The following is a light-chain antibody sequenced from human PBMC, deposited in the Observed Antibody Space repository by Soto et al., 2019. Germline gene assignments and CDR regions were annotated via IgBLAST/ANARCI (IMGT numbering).Light chain of an antibody. J-gene: IGKJ2*01. CDR3: QQYGSSPFT. CDR2: GAS. Sequence: EIVLTQSPGTRSLSPGERATLSCMASQSVSSSYLAWYQQKPGQAPRPLIYGASSRATGIPDRFSGSGSGTDFTLTISRLEPEDFAVYYCQQYGSSPFTFGQGTKLEIK. CDR1: QSVSSSY. V-gene: IGKV3-20*01.